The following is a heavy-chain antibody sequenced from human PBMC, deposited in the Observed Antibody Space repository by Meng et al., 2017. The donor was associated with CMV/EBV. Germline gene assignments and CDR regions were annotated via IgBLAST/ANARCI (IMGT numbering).Heavy chain of an antibody. D-gene: IGHD6-25*01. CDR2: INHSGST. V-gene: IGHV4-34*01. J-gene: IGHJ4*02. CDR3: ARGRRLRPFDY. Sequence: SLTCAVYGGSFSGYYWSWIRQPPGKGLEWIGEINHSGSTNYNPSLKSRVTISVDTSKNQFSLKLSSVTAADTAVYYCARGRRLRPFDYWGQGTLVTVS. CDR1: GGSFSGYY.